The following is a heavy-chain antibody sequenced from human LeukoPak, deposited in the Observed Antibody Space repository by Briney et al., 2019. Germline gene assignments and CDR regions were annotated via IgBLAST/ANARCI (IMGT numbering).Heavy chain of an antibody. D-gene: IGHD5-18*01. CDR3: AKDRYSYAFEYSDS. CDR1: GFTFSSYG. J-gene: IGHJ4*02. CDR2: ISNDGSKK. V-gene: IGHV3-30*18. Sequence: GSLELSCAASGFTFSSYGIHWVRPAPGKGLDWVAVISNDGSKKYYADSVKGRFTISRDNSKNTLSLQVSSLRTEDTAVYYCAKDRYSYAFEYSDSWGQGTLVTVSS.